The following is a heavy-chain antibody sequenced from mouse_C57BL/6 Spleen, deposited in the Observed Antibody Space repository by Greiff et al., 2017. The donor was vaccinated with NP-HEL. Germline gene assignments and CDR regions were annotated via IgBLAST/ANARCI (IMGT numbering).Heavy chain of an antibody. CDR3: ARYYGSSYEDAMDY. Sequence: EVQLQQSGPELVKPGASVKMSCKASGYTFTDYNMHWVKQSHGKSLEWIGYINPNNGGTSYNQKFKGKATLTVNKSSSTAYMELRSLTSEDSAVYYCARYYGSSYEDAMDYWGQGTSVTVSS. D-gene: IGHD1-1*01. J-gene: IGHJ4*01. CDR1: GYTFTDYN. CDR2: INPNNGGT. V-gene: IGHV1-22*01.